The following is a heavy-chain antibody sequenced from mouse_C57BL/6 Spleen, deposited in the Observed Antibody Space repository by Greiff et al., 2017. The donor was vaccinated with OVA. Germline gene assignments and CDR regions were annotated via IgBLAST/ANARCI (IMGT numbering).Heavy chain of an antibody. D-gene: IGHD2-3*01. V-gene: IGHV5-16*01. Sequence: EVQRVESEGGLVQPGSSMKLSCTASGFTFSDYYMAWVRQVPEKGLEWVANINYDGSSTYYLDSLKSRFIISRDNAKNILYLQMSSLKSEDTATYYCARDGYYPLWGQGTTLTVSS. J-gene: IGHJ2*01. CDR2: INYDGSST. CDR3: ARDGYYPL. CDR1: GFTFSDYY.